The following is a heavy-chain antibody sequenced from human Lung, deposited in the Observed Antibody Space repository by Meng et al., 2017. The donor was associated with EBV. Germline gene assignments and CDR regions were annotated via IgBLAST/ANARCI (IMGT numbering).Heavy chain of an antibody. D-gene: IGHD3-10*01. CDR3: ASESGRGYTPDY. Sequence: QVLLVQAGAEVKKPGSSVKVSCKTSGGIFNSDAISWVRQAPGQGLEWLGGLIPMFGAPNYAQRFQDRVTIIADASTSTHYMELSSLRFEDTALYYCASESGRGYTPDYWGQGTLVTVSS. CDR2: LIPMFGAP. CDR1: GGIFNSDA. J-gene: IGHJ4*02. V-gene: IGHV1-69*01.